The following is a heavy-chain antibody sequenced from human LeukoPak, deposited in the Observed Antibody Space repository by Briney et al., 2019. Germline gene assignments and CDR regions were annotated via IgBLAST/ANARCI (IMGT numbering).Heavy chain of an antibody. CDR3: AREKDYYYYMDV. Sequence: PGGSLRLSCVASGFTFSSYWMHWVRQASGKGLVWVSRIDYDGDNADYADFVKGRFTISRDNAKNTLYLQMNSLRAEDTAVYYCAREKDYYYYMDVWGKGTTVTISS. CDR2: IDYDGDNA. J-gene: IGHJ6*03. CDR1: GFTFSSYW. V-gene: IGHV3-74*01.